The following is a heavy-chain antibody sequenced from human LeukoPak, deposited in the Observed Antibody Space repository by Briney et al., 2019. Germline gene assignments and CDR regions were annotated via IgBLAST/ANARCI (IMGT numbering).Heavy chain of an antibody. CDR1: GGSFSGYY. V-gene: IGHV4-34*01. D-gene: IGHD3-9*01. CDR3: ARHRIYDILTGYYYYYGMDV. Sequence: SETLSLTCAVYGGSFSGYYWGWIRQPPGKGLEWIGEINHSGSTNYNPSLKSRVTISVDTSKNQFSLKLSSVTAADTAVYYCARHRIYDILTGYYYYYGMDVWGQGTTVNVSS. J-gene: IGHJ6*02. CDR2: INHSGST.